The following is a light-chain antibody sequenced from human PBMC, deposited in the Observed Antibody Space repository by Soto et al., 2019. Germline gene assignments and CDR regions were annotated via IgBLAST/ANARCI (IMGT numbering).Light chain of an antibody. V-gene: IGKV3-20*01. Sequence: EIVLTHSPGTLSLSPGERASLSCRASQSVRNNHFAWYRQNPGQAPRLLLYGGSTRAAGIPDRFSASAAGTDFYLTVSRLEPENFAVDYCQQHGSSPLIFGGVTKVEIK. CDR1: QSVRNNH. CDR3: QQHGSSPLI. J-gene: IGKJ4*01. CDR2: GGS.